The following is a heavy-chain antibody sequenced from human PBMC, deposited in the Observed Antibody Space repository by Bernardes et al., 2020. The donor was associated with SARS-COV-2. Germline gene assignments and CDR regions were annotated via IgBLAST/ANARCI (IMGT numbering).Heavy chain of an antibody. CDR2: IYYTGSS. Sequence: SETLSLTCTVSGGSISSYYWSWIRQPPGTGLEWIGNIYYTGSSNYNPSLKSRVTISVDTSKNQFSLKLSSVTAADTAAYYCARGPIYDYWGQGTLVTVSS. CDR1: GGSISSYY. J-gene: IGHJ4*02. V-gene: IGHV4-59*01. CDR3: ARGPIYDY.